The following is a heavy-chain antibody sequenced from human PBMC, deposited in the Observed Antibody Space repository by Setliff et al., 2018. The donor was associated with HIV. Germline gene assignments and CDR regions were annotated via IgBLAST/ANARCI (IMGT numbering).Heavy chain of an antibody. CDR2: MNPNSGVS. V-gene: IGHV1-8*01. CDR3: ARDRSIIMTFGGGNDAFDI. D-gene: IGHD3-16*01. Sequence: GASVKVSCKPSGHTFTNYDIHWMRRATGQGLEWMGWMNPNSGVSGYAQKFQGRVTMTTDTSTTTAYMELRSLRSDDTAVYYCARDRSIIMTFGGGNDAFDIWGQGTMVTVSS. J-gene: IGHJ3*02. CDR1: GHTFTNYD.